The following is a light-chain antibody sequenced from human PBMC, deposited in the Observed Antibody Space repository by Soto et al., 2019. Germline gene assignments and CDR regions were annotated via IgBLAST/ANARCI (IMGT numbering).Light chain of an antibody. CDR3: ASWDDSLSGYV. V-gene: IGLV1-47*01. J-gene: IGLJ1*01. Sequence: QSLLPQPASASGTPGQMGTISCSGSSSSIGTNYVYWYQQFPGTAPKLLIYKNNQRPSGVPARFSGSKSGTSASLAISGLRSEDEADYHCASWDDSLSGYVFGTGTKVTVL. CDR1: SSSIGTNY. CDR2: KNN.